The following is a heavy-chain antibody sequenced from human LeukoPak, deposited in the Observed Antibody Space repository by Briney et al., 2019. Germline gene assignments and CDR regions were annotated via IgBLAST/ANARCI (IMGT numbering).Heavy chain of an antibody. Sequence: PVGSLRLSCAASGFTFSSYAMSWVRQAPGKGLEWVSPISGSGGSTYYADSVKGRFTISRDNSKDTLYLQMNSLRAEDTAVYYCAKMPSRDIATAAIVDYRGQGTLVTVSS. D-gene: IGHD6-13*01. CDR3: AKMPSRDIATAAIVDY. CDR2: ISGSGGST. J-gene: IGHJ4*02. V-gene: IGHV3-23*01. CDR1: GFTFSSYA.